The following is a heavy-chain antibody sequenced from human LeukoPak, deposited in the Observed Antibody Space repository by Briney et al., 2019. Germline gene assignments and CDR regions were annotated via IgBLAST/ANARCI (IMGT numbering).Heavy chain of an antibody. CDR1: GGTFSSYT. J-gene: IGHJ4*02. D-gene: IGHD3-9*01. V-gene: IGHV1-69*13. CDR3: ATPGGILTGSNTPYSFDY. CDR2: IIPIYGTA. Sequence: ASVKVSCKASGGTFSSYTFSWVRQAPGQGLEWMGGIIPIYGTASYAQKFQGRVTITADASTSAAYMVLSSLRSEDTAVYYCATPGGILTGSNTPYSFDYWGQGTLVTVSS.